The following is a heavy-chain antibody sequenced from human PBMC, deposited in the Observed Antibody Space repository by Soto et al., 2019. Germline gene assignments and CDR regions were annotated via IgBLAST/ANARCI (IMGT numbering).Heavy chain of an antibody. CDR1: GFIFSSYN. CDR3: ARPRDSGSSSNGFGY. Sequence: GGSLRLSCAASGFIFSSYNMNWVRQAPGKGLEWISYISTSSSSTYYADSVKGRFTISRDNAKSSLFLQMSSLRAEDTAVYYCARPRDSGSSSNGFGYWGQGTLVTVSS. CDR2: ISTSSSST. J-gene: IGHJ4*02. V-gene: IGHV3-48*01. D-gene: IGHD6-19*01.